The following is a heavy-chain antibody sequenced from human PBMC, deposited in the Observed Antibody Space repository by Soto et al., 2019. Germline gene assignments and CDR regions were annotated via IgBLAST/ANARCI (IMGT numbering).Heavy chain of an antibody. CDR3: AGGVSSAAFDY. Sequence: SETLSLTCTVSGGSISSGDYYWSWIRQPPGKGLEWIGYIYYSGSTYYNLSLKSRVTISVDTSKNQFALKLSSVTAADTAVYYCAGGVSSAAFDYWGHGTLVTVSS. CDR1: GGSISSGDYY. D-gene: IGHD6-6*01. J-gene: IGHJ4*01. CDR2: IYYSGST. V-gene: IGHV4-30-4*01.